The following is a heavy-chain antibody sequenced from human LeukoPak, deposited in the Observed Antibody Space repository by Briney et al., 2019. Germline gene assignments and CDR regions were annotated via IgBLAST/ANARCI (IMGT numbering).Heavy chain of an antibody. CDR1: GFTFTNPA. D-gene: IGHD4-23*01. CDR2: VSGSGDFI. CDR3: AKTRGGNPRYYFDY. Sequence: GGSLRLSCAASGFTFTNPAMSWVRQAPGKGLEWVSVVSGSGDFIYYGDSVKGRFTISRDNSKNTLYLQMSSLRAEGTALYYCAKTRGGNPRYYFDYWGHGTLVTVSS. V-gene: IGHV3-23*01. J-gene: IGHJ4*01.